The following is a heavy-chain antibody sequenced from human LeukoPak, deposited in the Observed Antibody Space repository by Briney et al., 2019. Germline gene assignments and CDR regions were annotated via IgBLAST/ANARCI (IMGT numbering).Heavy chain of an antibody. V-gene: IGHV1-69*01. D-gene: IGHD6-13*01. J-gene: IGHJ6*02. Sequence: SVKVSCKAPGGTFSSYAISWVRQAPGQGLEWMGGIIPIFGTANYAQKFQGRVTITADESTSTAYMELSSLRSEDTAVYYCARGAAAGKGPLAHYYYGMDVWGQGTTVTVSS. CDR1: GGTFSSYA. CDR3: ARGAAAGKGPLAHYYYGMDV. CDR2: IIPIFGTA.